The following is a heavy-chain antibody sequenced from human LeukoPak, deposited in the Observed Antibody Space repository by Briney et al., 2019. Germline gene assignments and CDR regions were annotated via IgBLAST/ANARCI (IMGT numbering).Heavy chain of an antibody. D-gene: IGHD6-6*01. CDR3: AREDLRSSFNP. Sequence: SETLSLTCTVSGDSVSTNNYYWSWIRQPPGEGLEWIGYIHYSGNTNYNTSLKSRVTISVDTSKSQFSLKLSSVAAADTAVYYCAREDLRSSFNPWGQGTLVTVSS. CDR2: IHYSGNT. CDR1: GDSVSTNNYY. J-gene: IGHJ5*02. V-gene: IGHV4-61*01.